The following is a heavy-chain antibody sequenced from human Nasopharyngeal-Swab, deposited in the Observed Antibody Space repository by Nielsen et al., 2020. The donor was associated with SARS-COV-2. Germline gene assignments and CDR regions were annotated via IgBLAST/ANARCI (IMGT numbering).Heavy chain of an antibody. CDR2: ISSSGSTI. CDR3: AGDQDVVVPAAIDYYYYGMDV. Sequence: VRQMPGKGLEWVSYISSSGSTIYYADSVKGRFTISRDNAKNSLYLQMNSLRAEDTAVYYCAGDQDVVVPAAIDYYYYGMDVWGQGTTVTVSS. V-gene: IGHV3-11*04. D-gene: IGHD2-2*01. J-gene: IGHJ6*02.